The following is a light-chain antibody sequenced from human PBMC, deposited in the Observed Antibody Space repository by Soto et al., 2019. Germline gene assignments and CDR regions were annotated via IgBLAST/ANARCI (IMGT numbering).Light chain of an antibody. CDR2: DAS. J-gene: IGKJ4*01. CDR1: QDINNF. CDR3: QHYDNLPPLT. V-gene: IGKV1-33*01. Sequence: DIQMTQSPSSLSASVGDRVTITCQASQDINNFLNWYQQKPGSAPKLLIYDASNLETGVPSRFSGSGSGTDFIFSISSLQPADIATYYCQHYDNLPPLTFGGGTKVEI.